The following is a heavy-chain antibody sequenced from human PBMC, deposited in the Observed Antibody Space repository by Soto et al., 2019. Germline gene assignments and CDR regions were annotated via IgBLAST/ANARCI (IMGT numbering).Heavy chain of an antibody. D-gene: IGHD2-2*01. V-gene: IGHV3-23*01. J-gene: IGHJ4*02. CDR2: ISGSGGST. CDR1: GFTFSSYA. Sequence: PGGSLRLSYAASGFTFSSYAMSWVRQAPGKGLEWVSAISGSGGSTYYADSVEGRFTISRDNSKNTLYLQMNSLRAEDTAVYYCAKVFPGGYCSSTSCYPFDYWGQGTLVTVSS. CDR3: AKVFPGGYCSSTSCYPFDY.